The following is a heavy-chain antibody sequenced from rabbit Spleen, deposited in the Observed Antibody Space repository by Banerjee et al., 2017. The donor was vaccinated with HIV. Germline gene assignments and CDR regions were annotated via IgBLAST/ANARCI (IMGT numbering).Heavy chain of an antibody. CDR1: GFSFIAGYY. V-gene: IGHV1S45*01. D-gene: IGHD1-1*01. J-gene: IGHJ6*01. CDR3: ARDSSSSFSSYGMDL. Sequence: QEQLVESGGGLVQPGGSLTLTCTASGFSFIAGYYMCWVRQAPGKGLECIACIYSGSSGVTDYASWAKGRFTISKTSSTTVTLQMTSLTAADTATYFCARDSSSSFSSYGMDLWGQGTLVTVS. CDR2: IYSGSSGVT.